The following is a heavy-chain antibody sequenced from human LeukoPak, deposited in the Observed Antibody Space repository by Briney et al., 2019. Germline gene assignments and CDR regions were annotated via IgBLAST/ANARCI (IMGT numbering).Heavy chain of an antibody. V-gene: IGHV4-59*12. CDR2: IYDSGST. J-gene: IGHJ4*02. Sequence: SETLSLTCTVSGASISSYYWSWIRQPPGKGLEWIGYIYDSGSTNYNPSLKSRVTISVDTSKNVFSLKLTSVTAADTAVYYCAREGGFYRPLDYSGQGTLVTVSS. D-gene: IGHD3-3*01. CDR3: AREGGFYRPLDY. CDR1: GASISSYY.